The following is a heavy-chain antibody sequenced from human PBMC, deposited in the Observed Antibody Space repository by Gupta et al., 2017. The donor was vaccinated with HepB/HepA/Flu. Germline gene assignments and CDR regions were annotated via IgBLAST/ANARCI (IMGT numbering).Heavy chain of an antibody. CDR2: ITPSDNI. Sequence: EVQLVESGGGLVKPGGSLRLSCAASGFTFSGYIMNWVRQSPGKGLEWVSSITPSDNIYYADSVKGRFTISRDNGKSSVYLQMNSLRAEDTAMYYCARGGPYGIYWGQGTLVTVSS. CDR3: ARGGPYGIY. D-gene: IGHD3-10*01. CDR1: GFTFSGYI. J-gene: IGHJ4*02. V-gene: IGHV3-21*02.